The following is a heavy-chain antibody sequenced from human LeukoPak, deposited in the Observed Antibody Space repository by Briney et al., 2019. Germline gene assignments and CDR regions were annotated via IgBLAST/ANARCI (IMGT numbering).Heavy chain of an antibody. CDR1: GYTFSSYG. J-gene: IGHJ4*02. V-gene: IGHV1-18*01. Sequence: ASVKVSCKASGYTFSSYGISWVRQAPGQGLEWMGWISAYNGNTNYAQKLQGRVTMTTDTSTSTAYMELRSLRSDDTAVYYCASYSYGYGVSYWGQGTLVTVSS. CDR2: ISAYNGNT. D-gene: IGHD5-18*01. CDR3: ASYSYGYGVSY.